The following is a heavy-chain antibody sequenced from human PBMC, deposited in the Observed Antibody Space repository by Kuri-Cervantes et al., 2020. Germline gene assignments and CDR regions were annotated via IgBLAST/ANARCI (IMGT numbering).Heavy chain of an antibody. V-gene: IGHV1-58*01. Sequence: SVTDSRKPSGFTCTISAVQWVRQARGQRLVWIGWIFVGSGNTNYAQKFQERVTITRDMSTSTDYMELSSLRSEDTAVYYCAAAVLRYFDWPFDYWGQGTLVTVSS. D-gene: IGHD3-9*01. CDR3: AAAVLRYFDWPFDY. J-gene: IGHJ4*02. CDR2: IFVGSGNT. CDR1: GFTCTISA.